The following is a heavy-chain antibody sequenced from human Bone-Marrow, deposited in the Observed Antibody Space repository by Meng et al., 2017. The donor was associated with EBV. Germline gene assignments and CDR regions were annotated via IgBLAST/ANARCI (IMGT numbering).Heavy chain of an antibody. J-gene: IGHJ4*02. CDR3: ARTEFGIVPNTEEPLGY. V-gene: IGHV4-4*02. CDR1: GGSSSSSNW. Sequence: GAGPGLVKPSGTLSLTCAALGGSSSSSNWWSWVRQPPGKGLEWIGEIYHSGSTNYNPSLKSRVTISVDKSKNQFSLKLSSVTAADTAVYYCARTEFGIVPNTEEPLGYWGQGALVTVSS. D-gene: IGHD1-26*01. CDR2: IYHSGST.